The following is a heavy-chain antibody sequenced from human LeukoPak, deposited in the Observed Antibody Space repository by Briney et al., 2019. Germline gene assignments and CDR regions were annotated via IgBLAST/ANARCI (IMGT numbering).Heavy chain of an antibody. CDR3: ARTKYSSGWYVVRSGVPFDY. J-gene: IGHJ4*02. Sequence: SQTLSLTCTVSSGSISSGDYYWTWIRQPPGKGLEWIGYIYYSGSTYYNPSLKSRVTISVDTSKNQFSLKLSSVTAADTAVYYCARTKYSSGWYVVRSGVPFDYWGQGTLVTVSS. V-gene: IGHV4-30-4*08. D-gene: IGHD6-19*01. CDR1: SGSISSGDYY. CDR2: IYYSGST.